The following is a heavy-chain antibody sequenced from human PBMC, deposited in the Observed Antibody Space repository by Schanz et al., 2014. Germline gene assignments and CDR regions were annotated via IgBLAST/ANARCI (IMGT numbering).Heavy chain of an antibody. V-gene: IGHV3-30*03. CDR2: VSYDGSTK. CDR3: IRGDIMVVPVAHF. CDR1: GVIFNIYG. J-gene: IGHJ4*02. D-gene: IGHD2-2*01. Sequence: QVKLVESGGGVVQPGRSLRLSCAASGVIFNIYGMHWVRQVPGKGLEWVAVVSYDGSTKYYADSVKGRFTISRDNSKNTLYLQMNSLRPEDTAVYYCIRGDIMVVPVAHFWGQGILVTVSS.